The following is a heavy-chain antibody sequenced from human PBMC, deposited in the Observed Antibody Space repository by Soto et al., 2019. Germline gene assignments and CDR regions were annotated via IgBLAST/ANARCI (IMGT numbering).Heavy chain of an antibody. J-gene: IGHJ4*02. D-gene: IGHD1-26*01. CDR2: ISYDGSNK. CDR1: GFTFSSYG. CDR3: AKDPLYSGSYYVH. Sequence: QVQLVESGGGVVQPGRSLRLSCAASGFTFSSYGMHWVRQAPGKGLEWVAVISYDGSNKYYADSVKGRFTISRDNSKNTLYLQMNSLRAEDTAVYYCAKDPLYSGSYYVHWGQGTLVTVSS. V-gene: IGHV3-30*18.